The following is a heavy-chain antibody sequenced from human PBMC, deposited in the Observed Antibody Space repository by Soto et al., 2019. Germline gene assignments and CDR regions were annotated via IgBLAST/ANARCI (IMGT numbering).Heavy chain of an antibody. D-gene: IGHD4-4*01. Sequence: QRLSCAASGFTFSGSAMHWVRQASGKGLEWVGRIRSKANSYATAYAASVKGRFTISRDDSKNTAYLQMNSLKTEDTAVYYCTIGSTARGAFDIWGQGTMVTVSS. CDR3: TIGSTARGAFDI. V-gene: IGHV3-73*01. CDR2: IRSKANSYAT. J-gene: IGHJ3*02. CDR1: GFTFSGSA.